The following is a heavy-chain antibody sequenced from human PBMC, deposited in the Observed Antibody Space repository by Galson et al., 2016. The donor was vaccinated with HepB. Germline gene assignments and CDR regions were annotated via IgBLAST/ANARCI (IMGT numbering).Heavy chain of an antibody. CDR3: TRAGRKNSGVVMGGGGMDV. Sequence: ETLSLTCAVYGVSLSAYFWSWVRQPLGKGLEWLGEIDHTGRTNYNPSLKSRVTISVDTSKNQVSLQLFSVTAADTAVYYCTRAGRKNSGVVMGGGGMDVWGQGTTVTVSS. D-gene: IGHD3-3*01. CDR2: IDHTGRT. J-gene: IGHJ6*02. CDR1: GVSLSAYF. V-gene: IGHV4-34*01.